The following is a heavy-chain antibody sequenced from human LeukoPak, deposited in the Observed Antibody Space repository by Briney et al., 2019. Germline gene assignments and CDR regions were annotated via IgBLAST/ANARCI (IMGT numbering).Heavy chain of an antibody. V-gene: IGHV3-20*04. CDR2: INWNGGST. CDR1: GFTFDDYG. J-gene: IGHJ4*02. CDR3: AKDSSLSMILTGYLDY. Sequence: GGSLRLSCAASGFTFDDYGMSWVRQAPGKGLEWVSGINWNGGSTGYADSVKGRFTISRDNAKNSLYLQMNSLRAEDTAVYYCAKDSSLSMILTGYLDYWGQGTLVTVSS. D-gene: IGHD3-9*01.